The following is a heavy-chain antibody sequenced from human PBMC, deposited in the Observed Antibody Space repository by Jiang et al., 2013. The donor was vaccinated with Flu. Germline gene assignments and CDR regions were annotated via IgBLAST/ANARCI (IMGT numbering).Heavy chain of an antibody. J-gene: IGHJ4*02. Sequence: SQTLSLTCAISGDSVSSNSAAWNWIRQSPSRGLEWLGRTYYRSKWYNDYAVSVKSRVTINPDTSKNQFSLQLNSVTPEDTAVYYCARESGVYCGGDCSPFDYWAREPLVTVSS. V-gene: IGHV6-1*01. CDR3: ARESGVYCGGDCSPFDY. CDR1: GDSVSSNSAA. CDR2: TYYRSKWYN. D-gene: IGHD2-21*01.